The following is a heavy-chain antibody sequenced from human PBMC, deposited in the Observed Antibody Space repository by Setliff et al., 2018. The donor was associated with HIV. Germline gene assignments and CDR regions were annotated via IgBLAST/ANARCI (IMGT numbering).Heavy chain of an antibody. D-gene: IGHD1-1*01. V-gene: IGHV3-30*02. CDR2: IRYDGTNE. Sequence: GGSLRLSCAASGFSFGSYGLHWVRQAPGKGLEWLTFIRYDGTNEYYADSVKGRFSISRDNSKNTVNLQMSSLIGEDTAVYYCASARIPTGGTSTSFDYWGQGTLVTVSS. CDR1: GFSFGSYG. J-gene: IGHJ4*02. CDR3: ASARIPTGGTSTSFDY.